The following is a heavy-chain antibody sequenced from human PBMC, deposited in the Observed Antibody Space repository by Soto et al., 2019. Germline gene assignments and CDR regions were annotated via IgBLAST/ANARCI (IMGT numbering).Heavy chain of an antibody. V-gene: IGHV1-8*01. Sequence: QVQLVQSGAEVKKPGASVKVSCKASGYTFTSYDINWVRQATGQGLEWMGWMNPNSGNTGYAQRFQGRVTMTRNTSISTAYMALTRLTSEDTAVYYCGRTLYGDHVAYWGQGTLVTVSS. CDR2: MNPNSGNT. J-gene: IGHJ4*02. D-gene: IGHD4-17*01. CDR1: GYTFTSYD. CDR3: GRTLYGDHVAY.